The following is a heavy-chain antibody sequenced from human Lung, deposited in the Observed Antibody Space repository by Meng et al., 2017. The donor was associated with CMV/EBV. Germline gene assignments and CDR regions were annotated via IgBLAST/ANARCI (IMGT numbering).Heavy chain of an antibody. CDR3: ARVKPASRGAFDI. V-gene: IGHV4-30-4*08. CDR1: GGSISSGDYY. Sequence: SCTVSGGSISSGDYYWSWIRQPPGKGLEWIGYIYYSGSTYYNPSLKSRVTISVDTSKNQFSLKLSSVTAADTAVYYCARVKPASRGAFDIWGQGXMVTVSS. D-gene: IGHD2-2*01. CDR2: IYYSGST. J-gene: IGHJ3*02.